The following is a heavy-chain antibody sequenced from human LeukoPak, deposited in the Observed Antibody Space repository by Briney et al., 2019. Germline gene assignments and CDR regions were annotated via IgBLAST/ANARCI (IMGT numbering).Heavy chain of an antibody. Sequence: GRSLRLSCAASGFTFSSYGMHWVRQAPGKGLEWVAFIRYDANNKCYADFVKGRFTISRDNSKSTLYLQMSSLRAEDTAVYYCAKDFAPGTMTTSALGYWGQGTLVTVSS. CDR2: IRYDANNK. D-gene: IGHD3-16*01. J-gene: IGHJ4*02. V-gene: IGHV3-30*02. CDR3: AKDFAPGTMTTSALGY. CDR1: GFTFSSYG.